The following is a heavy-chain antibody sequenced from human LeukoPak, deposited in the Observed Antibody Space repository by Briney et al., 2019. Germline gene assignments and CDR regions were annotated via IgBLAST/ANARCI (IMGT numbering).Heavy chain of an antibody. D-gene: IGHD1-26*01. CDR2: ISDSGGST. V-gene: IGHV3-23*01. CDR3: AKYGPQDSGSSHFDY. Sequence: AGGSLRLSCAASGFTFSNYAMSWVRQAPGKGLEWVSGISDSGGSTYYGDSVKGRFTISRDNSRNTLYLQMNSLRVEDTAVYYCAKYGPQDSGSSHFDYWGQGALVTVSS. CDR1: GFTFSNYA. J-gene: IGHJ4*02.